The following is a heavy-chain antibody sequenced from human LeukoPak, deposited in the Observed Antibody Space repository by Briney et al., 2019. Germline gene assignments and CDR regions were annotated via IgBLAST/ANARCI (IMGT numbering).Heavy chain of an antibody. V-gene: IGHV4-39*07. J-gene: IGHJ4*02. Sequence: SETLSLTCTVSGGSISRSSYYWGWIRQPPGKGLEWIGSIYYSGSTNYNPSLKSRVTISVDTSKNQFSLKLSSVTAADTAVYYCARLGPGIAVHWGQGTLVTVTS. CDR1: GGSISRSSYY. CDR3: ARLGPGIAVH. D-gene: IGHD6-19*01. CDR2: IYYSGST.